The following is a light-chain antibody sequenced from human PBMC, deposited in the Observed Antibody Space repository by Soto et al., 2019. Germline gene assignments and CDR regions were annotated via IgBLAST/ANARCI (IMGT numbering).Light chain of an antibody. CDR3: HQRNKWRT. Sequence: DIVLTQSPATLSLTQGERATLSCRASQSVSNFLAWYQQKPGQAPRLLIYDASNRATGIPARFSGSGFGTDFTLTISSLEPEDFAVYYCHQRNKWRTFGQGTKV. CDR2: DAS. J-gene: IGKJ1*01. V-gene: IGKV3-11*01. CDR1: QSVSNF.